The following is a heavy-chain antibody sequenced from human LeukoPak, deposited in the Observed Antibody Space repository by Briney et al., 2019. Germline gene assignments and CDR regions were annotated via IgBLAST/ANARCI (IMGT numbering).Heavy chain of an antibody. Sequence: PSQTLSLTCVISGDSVSSNSAAWNWIRQSPSRGLEWLGRTYYRSKWYNDYAVSVKSRITINPDTSKNQFSLQLNSVTPEDTAVYYCARDRQGATHYYYYGMDIWGQGTTVTVSS. CDR1: GDSVSSNSAA. D-gene: IGHD1-26*01. CDR2: TYYRSKWYN. CDR3: ARDRQGATHYYYYGMDI. J-gene: IGHJ6*02. V-gene: IGHV6-1*01.